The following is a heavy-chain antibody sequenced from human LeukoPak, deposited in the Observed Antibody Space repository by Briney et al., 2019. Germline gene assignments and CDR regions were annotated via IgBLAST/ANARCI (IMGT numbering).Heavy chain of an antibody. Sequence: ASVKVSCKASGGTFSSYAISWVRQAPGQGLEWMGRIIPIFGTANYAQKFQGRVTITTDESTSTAYMGLSSLRSEDTAVYYCARDRVLDSSGYSGSRYYFDYWGQGTLVTVSS. CDR2: IIPIFGTA. CDR3: ARDRVLDSSGYSGSRYYFDY. J-gene: IGHJ4*02. V-gene: IGHV1-69*05. D-gene: IGHD3-22*01. CDR1: GGTFSSYA.